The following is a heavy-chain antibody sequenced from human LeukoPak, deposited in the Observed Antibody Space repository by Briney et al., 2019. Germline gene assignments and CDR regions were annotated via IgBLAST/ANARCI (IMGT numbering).Heavy chain of an antibody. CDR2: INPNSGGT. V-gene: IGHV1-2*04. Sequence: ASVKVSCKASGYTFTSYYMHWVRQAPGQGLEWMGWINPNSGGTNYAQKFQGWVTMTRDTSISTAYMELSRLRSDDTAVYYCARVSMATGPIEFDYWGQGTLVTVSS. CDR1: GYTFTSYY. J-gene: IGHJ4*02. D-gene: IGHD5-24*01. CDR3: ARVSMATGPIEFDY.